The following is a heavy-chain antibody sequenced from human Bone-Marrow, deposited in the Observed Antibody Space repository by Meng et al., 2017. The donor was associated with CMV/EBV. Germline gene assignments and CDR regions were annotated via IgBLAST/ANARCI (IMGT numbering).Heavy chain of an antibody. CDR2: IKQRGSEA. CDR1: GFTFSNYY. D-gene: IGHD2-2*01. J-gene: IGHJ3*01. V-gene: IGHV3-7*01. Sequence: GGSLRLSCVASGFTFSNYYMSWVRQAPGKGLEWVANIKQRGSEAFYVDSVKGRFTISRDDAKNSLYLQMNSLTAEDTALYYCAREGVVVVPATMDDAFDVWGQGTMVTVS. CDR3: AREGVVVVPATMDDAFDV.